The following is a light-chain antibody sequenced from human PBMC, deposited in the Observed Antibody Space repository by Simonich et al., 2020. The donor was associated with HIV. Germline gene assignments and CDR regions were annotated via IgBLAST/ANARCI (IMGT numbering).Light chain of an antibody. V-gene: IGLV3-21*03. J-gene: IGLJ2*01. CDR1: NIGSKS. CDR3: QVWDSSSDHREV. CDR2: NDS. Sequence: SYVLTQPPSVSVAPGKTARITCGGNNIGSKSVHWYQQKPGQAPVLVVYNDSDRPSGIPERVSGSNSGNTATLTISRVEAGDEADYYCQVWDSSSDHREVFGGGTKLTVL.